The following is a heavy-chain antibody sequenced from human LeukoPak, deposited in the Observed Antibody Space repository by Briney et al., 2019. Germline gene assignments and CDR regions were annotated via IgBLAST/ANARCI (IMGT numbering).Heavy chain of an antibody. CDR2: ISAYNGNT. Sequence: GASVKVSCKASGYTFTSYYMHWVRQAPGQGLEWMGWISAYNGNTNYAQKLQGRVTMTTDTSTSTAYMELRSLRSDDTAVYYCARDKSIAVAGTADYWAREPWSPSPQ. V-gene: IGHV1-18*04. CDR3: ARDKSIAVAGTADY. CDR1: GYTFTSYY. D-gene: IGHD6-19*01. J-gene: IGHJ4*02.